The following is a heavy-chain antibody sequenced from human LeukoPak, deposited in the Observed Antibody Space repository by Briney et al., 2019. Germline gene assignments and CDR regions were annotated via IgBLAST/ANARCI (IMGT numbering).Heavy chain of an antibody. CDR2: IIPIFGTA. CDR1: GGTFISYA. D-gene: IGHD3-16*02. V-gene: IGHV1-69*13. J-gene: IGHJ4*02. Sequence: SVKVSCKASGGTFISYAISWVRQAPGQGLEWMGGIIPIFGTANYAQKFQGRVTITADESTSTAYMELSSLRSEDTAVYYCARARRTYDYVWGSYLPFDYWGQGTLVTVSS. CDR3: ARARRTYDYVWGSYLPFDY.